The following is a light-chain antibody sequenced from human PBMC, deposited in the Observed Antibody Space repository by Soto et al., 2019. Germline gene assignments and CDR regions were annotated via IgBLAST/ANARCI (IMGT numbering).Light chain of an antibody. CDR2: NNN. CDR1: RSNIGNNA. Sequence: QAVVTQPPSASGTPGQRVTISCSGSRSNIGNNAVSWYQQLPGTAPKLLIYNNNQRPSGVPDRFSGSKSGTSASLAISGLQSEDESEYYCAAWNDSLNARGVFGGGTKLTVL. CDR3: AAWNDSLNARGV. V-gene: IGLV1-44*01. J-gene: IGLJ3*02.